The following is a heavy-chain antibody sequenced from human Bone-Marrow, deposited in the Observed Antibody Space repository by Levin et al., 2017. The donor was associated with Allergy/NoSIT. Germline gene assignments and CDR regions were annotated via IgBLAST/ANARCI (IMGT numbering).Heavy chain of an antibody. CDR3: ATGTSSDN. CDR2: IYSGGDA. CDR1: EFSVGNNY. J-gene: IGHJ4*02. V-gene: IGHV3-53*01. Sequence: ASVKVSCAVSEFSVGNNYMSWVRQAPGKGLEWVSLIYSGGDARYADSVKGRFTISRDSSRNTLYLQMNNLRAEDTAVYYCATGTSSDNRGQGTLVTVSS.